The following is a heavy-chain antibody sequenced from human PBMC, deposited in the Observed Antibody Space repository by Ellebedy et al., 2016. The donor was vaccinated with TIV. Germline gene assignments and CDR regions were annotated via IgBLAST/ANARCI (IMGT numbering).Heavy chain of an antibody. Sequence: PGGSLRLSCAASGFTFRSYWMAWVRQATGKGLEWVANIYQDGSEKFYVDSVKGRFTISRDNAKNSLYLQMNSLRVEDTAVYYCARRGSYGDYAVQVNNWFDSWGQGTPVTVSP. J-gene: IGHJ5*01. CDR2: IYQDGSEK. CDR1: GFTFRSYW. V-gene: IGHV3-7*01. D-gene: IGHD4-17*01. CDR3: ARRGSYGDYAVQVNNWFDS.